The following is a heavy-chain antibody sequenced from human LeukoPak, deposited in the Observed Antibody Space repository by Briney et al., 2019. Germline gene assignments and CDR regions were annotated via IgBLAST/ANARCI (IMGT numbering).Heavy chain of an antibody. CDR3: ARDIPTTVFPNWFDP. V-gene: IGHV4-39*07. D-gene: IGHD4-17*01. CDR1: GGSISSSTYY. CDR2: IYYSGST. Sequence: KPSETLSLTCTVSGGSISSSTYYWGWIRQPPGKGLEWIGNIYYSGSTYYNPSLKSRVTISIDTSKNQFSLKLSSVTAADTAVYYCARDIPTTVFPNWFDPWGQGILVTVSS. J-gene: IGHJ5*02.